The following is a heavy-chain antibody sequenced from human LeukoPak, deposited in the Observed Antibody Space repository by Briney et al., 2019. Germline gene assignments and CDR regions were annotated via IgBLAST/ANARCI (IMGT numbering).Heavy chain of an antibody. J-gene: IGHJ5*02. Sequence: PSETLSLTCTVSGGSISSSTYYWGWVRQPPGKGVEWIGSVSYSGTTYYNTSLRSRVTISIDTSRNQFSLKVTSVTAADTAVYYCARETPAVRNNCFDPWGQGTLVTVSS. CDR3: ARETPAVRNNCFDP. V-gene: IGHV4-39*02. D-gene: IGHD2-2*01. CDR1: GGSISSSTYY. CDR2: VSYSGTT.